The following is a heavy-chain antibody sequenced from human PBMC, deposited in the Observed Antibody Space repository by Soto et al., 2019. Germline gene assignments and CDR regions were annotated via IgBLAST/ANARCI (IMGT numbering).Heavy chain of an antibody. CDR3: AREGINNYNEYYFDS. D-gene: IGHD4-4*01. V-gene: IGHV3-21*01. CDR1: GFTFSSYS. CDR2: ISGSGNYT. J-gene: IGHJ4*02. Sequence: EVQPVESGGGLVKPGGSLRLSCAASGFTFSSYSMNWVRQAPGKGLEWVSSISGSGNYTHYADFLRGRFTISRDNAKTSLYLQMNSLRAEDTAVYYCAREGINNYNEYYFDSWGQGTVVTVSS.